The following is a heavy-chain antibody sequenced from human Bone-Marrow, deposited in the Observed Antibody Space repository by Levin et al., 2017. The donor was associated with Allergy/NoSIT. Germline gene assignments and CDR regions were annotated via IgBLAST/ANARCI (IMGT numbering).Heavy chain of an antibody. V-gene: IGHV4-59*01. CDR1: DVSIRNYY. J-gene: IGHJ4*02. CDR3: ARVGPATGGLDS. D-gene: IGHD3-10*01. CDR2: IFYDVST. Sequence: PSETLSLTCSVSDVSIRNYYWSWIRQPPGKGLEYIGDIFYDVSTNYNPSLKSRVTISVDTSKNQFSLRLKSLTAADTAVYYCARVGPATGGLDSWGPGTLVIVSS.